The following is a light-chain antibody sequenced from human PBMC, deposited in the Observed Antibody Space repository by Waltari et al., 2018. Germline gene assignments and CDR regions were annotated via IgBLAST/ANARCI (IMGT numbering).Light chain of an antibody. Sequence: QSALTQPASVSGSPGQSITISCSGTDSDVGAYDFVSWYQHHPGKAPHLIIYEVSTRPSGISNRFSASKSGNTASLTISGLQAEDEADYYCSSYTTSSAPGVFGTGTRVTVL. J-gene: IGLJ1*01. CDR2: EVS. CDR3: SSYTTSSAPGV. CDR1: DSDVGAYDF. V-gene: IGLV2-14*01.